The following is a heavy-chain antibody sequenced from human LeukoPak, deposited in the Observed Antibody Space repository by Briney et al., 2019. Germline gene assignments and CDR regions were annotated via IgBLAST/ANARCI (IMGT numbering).Heavy chain of an antibody. CDR2: IYHSGST. Sequence: SQTLSLTCAVSGGSISSGGYSWSWIRQPPGKGLEWIGYIYHSGSTYYNPSLKSRVTISVDRSKNQFSLELSSVTAADTAVYYCAVDRGENYFDYWGQGTLVTVSS. J-gene: IGHJ4*02. D-gene: IGHD3-16*01. CDR1: GGSISSGGYS. V-gene: IGHV4-30-2*01. CDR3: AVDRGENYFDY.